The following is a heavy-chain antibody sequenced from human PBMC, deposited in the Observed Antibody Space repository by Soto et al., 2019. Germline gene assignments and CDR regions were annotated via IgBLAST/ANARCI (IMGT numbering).Heavy chain of an antibody. CDR3: ARSRTGTTYGGMAV. Sequence: EVQLVESGGDLVQPGGSLRLSCAASGFTVSSNYMTWVRQAPGKGLEWVSVIHSGGSTHYADSVRGRFTISRDNSKNTLDLQMNSLRAEDTAVYYCARSRTGTTYGGMAVWCQGTTVTVSS. CDR2: IHSGGST. CDR1: GFTVSSNY. J-gene: IGHJ6*02. V-gene: IGHV3-66*01. D-gene: IGHD1-7*01.